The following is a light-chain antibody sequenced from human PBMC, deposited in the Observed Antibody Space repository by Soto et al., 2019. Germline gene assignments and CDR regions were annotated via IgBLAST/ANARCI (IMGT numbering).Light chain of an antibody. V-gene: IGLV2-14*03. CDR3: SSYTNKDTIL. CDR1: SSDVGGYDH. CDR2: DVT. Sequence: QSALTQTASVSGSPGQSITISCTGTSSDVGGYDHVSWYQQHPGKAPKLIIYDVTVRPSGISRRFSGSKSDNTASLAVSGLEPEDEADYYCSSYTNKDTILFGGGTKLTVL. J-gene: IGLJ3*02.